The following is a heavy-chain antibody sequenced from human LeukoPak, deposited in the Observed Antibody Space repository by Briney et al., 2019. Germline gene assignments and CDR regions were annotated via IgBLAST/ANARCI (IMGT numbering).Heavy chain of an antibody. Sequence: TSETLSLTCTVSGGSISSYYWSWIRQSPGKGLECIGWIFYSGSTNYNPSLESRVTISVDTSKTQFSLKLTSVTAADTAVYYCARGDDSIASFDYWGQGTLVTVSS. V-gene: IGHV4-59*01. CDR2: IFYSGST. CDR3: ARGDDSIASFDY. CDR1: GGSISSYY. D-gene: IGHD2-15*01. J-gene: IGHJ4*02.